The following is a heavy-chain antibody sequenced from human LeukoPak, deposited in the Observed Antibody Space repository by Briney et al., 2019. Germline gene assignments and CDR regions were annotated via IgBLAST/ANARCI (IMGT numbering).Heavy chain of an antibody. V-gene: IGHV1-2*02. D-gene: IGHD3-3*01. J-gene: IGHJ4*02. CDR3: ARDHRAHYDFWSGYPKYYFDY. CDR1: GYTFTVYY. CDR2: INPNSGGT. Sequence: ASVTVSCKASGYTFTVYYMHWVRQAPGQGLEWMGWINPNSGGTNYAQKFQGRVTITRDTSISTAYMELSRLRSDDTAVYYCARDHRAHYDFWSGYPKYYFDYWGQGTLVTVSS.